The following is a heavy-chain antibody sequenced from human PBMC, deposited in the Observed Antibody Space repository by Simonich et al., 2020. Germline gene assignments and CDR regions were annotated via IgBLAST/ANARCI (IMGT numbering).Heavy chain of an antibody. CDR2: FIPYIGNT. D-gene: IGHD2-15*01. CDR3: ARASRGTWWYYYFDY. CDR1: GYTFTSYG. V-gene: IGHV1-18*01. J-gene: IGHJ4*02. Sequence: QVQLVQSGAEVKKPGASVKGSCKASGYTFTSYGISWVRQAPGQGLDRMGTFIPYIGNTNYAQKLQGGVTMTTDTSTSTAYMELRSLRSDDTAVYYCARASRGTWWYYYFDYWGQGTLVTVSS.